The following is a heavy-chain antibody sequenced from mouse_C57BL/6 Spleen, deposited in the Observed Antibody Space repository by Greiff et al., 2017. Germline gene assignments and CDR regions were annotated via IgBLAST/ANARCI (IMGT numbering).Heavy chain of an antibody. V-gene: IGHV1-69*01. CDR3: AKTLYGSSSFDY. CDR1: GYTFTSYW. J-gene: IGHJ3*01. CDR2: IDPSDSYT. Sequence: QVQLQQPGAELVMPGASVKLSCKASGYTFTSYWMHWVKQRPGQGLEWIGEIDPSDSYTNYNQKFKGKSTVTVDKSSSTAYMQLSSLTSEDSAVYNCAKTLYGSSSFDYWGQGTLVTVSA. D-gene: IGHD1-1*01.